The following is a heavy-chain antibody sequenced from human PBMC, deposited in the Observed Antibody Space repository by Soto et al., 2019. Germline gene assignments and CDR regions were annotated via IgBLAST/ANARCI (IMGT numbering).Heavy chain of an antibody. CDR1: GFTFSNAG. Sequence: PGGSLRVSCAASGFTFSNAGRSWVRQAPGKGLEWVGRIKSKTDGGTTDYAAPVKGRFTISRDDSKNTLYLQMNSLKTEDTAVYYCTTDQTPRITIFGVVTPPDWFDPWGQGTLVTVSS. CDR2: IKSKTDGGTT. CDR3: TTDQTPRITIFGVVTPPDWFDP. V-gene: IGHV3-15*01. J-gene: IGHJ5*02. D-gene: IGHD3-3*01.